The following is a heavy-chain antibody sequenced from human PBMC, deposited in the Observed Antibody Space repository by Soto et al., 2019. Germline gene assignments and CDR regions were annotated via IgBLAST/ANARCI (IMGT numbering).Heavy chain of an antibody. CDR2: INAGNGNT. Sequence: VSVMGSCKAFGYTFTCYAMHWVRQAPGQMLDWIGWINAGNGNTKYSENFQGRVTITRDTSARKASMELSSLRSEDTAVYYCARRTGLGSLDYWGQGPLVTISS. CDR1: GYTFTCYA. CDR3: ARRTGLGSLDY. V-gene: IGHV1-3*01. D-gene: IGHD3-10*01. J-gene: IGHJ4*02.